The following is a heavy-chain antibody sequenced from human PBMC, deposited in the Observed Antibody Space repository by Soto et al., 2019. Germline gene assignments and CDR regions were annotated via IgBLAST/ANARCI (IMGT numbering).Heavy chain of an antibody. V-gene: IGHV3-23*01. CDR2: ISGSGGST. CDR1: GFTFSSYA. D-gene: IGHD3-10*01. CDR3: ATLRYYGSDIFDY. Sequence: GGSLRLSCPASGFTFSSYAMSWVRQAPGKGLEWVSAISGSGGSTYYADSVKGRFTISRDNSKNTLYLQMNSLRAEDTAVYYCATLRYYGSDIFDYWGQGTLVTVSS. J-gene: IGHJ4*02.